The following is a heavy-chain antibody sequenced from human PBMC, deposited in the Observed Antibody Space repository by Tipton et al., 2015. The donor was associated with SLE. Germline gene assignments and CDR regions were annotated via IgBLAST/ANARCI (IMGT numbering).Heavy chain of an antibody. CDR3: ARIKITGGGGEAFDI. CDR1: GFDFSTYW. Sequence: GSLRLSCAASGFDFSTYWMTRVRQAPGKGLEWVANIKDDGTEKYYLDSVWGRFTFSRDNAKNSLYLQMSSLRVEDTAVYYCARIKITGGGGEAFDIWGQGTMVTVSS. V-gene: IGHV3-7*01. J-gene: IGHJ3*02. CDR2: IKDDGTEK. D-gene: IGHD3-16*01.